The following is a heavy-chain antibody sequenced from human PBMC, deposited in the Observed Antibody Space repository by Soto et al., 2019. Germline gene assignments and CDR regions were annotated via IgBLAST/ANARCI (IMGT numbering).Heavy chain of an antibody. CDR1: GFTFSSYE. CDR2: ISSSGSTI. D-gene: IGHD2-2*02. Sequence: GGSLRLSCAASGFTFSSYEMNWVRQAPGKGLEWVSYISSSGSTIYYADSVKGRFTISRDNAKNSLYLQMNSLRAEDTAVYYCARYCSSTSCYTHEGYYGMDVWGQGTTVTVSS. CDR3: ARYCSSTSCYTHEGYYGMDV. J-gene: IGHJ6*02. V-gene: IGHV3-48*03.